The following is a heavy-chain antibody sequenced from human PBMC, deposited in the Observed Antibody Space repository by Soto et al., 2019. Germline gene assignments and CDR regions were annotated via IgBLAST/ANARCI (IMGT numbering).Heavy chain of an antibody. D-gene: IGHD3-16*02. Sequence: VGSLRLSCAFSGFTLSVSAVNWVRQAPGKGLEWVSYISDSGDRTYYADSVKGRFTISRDRSKNTVSLQMDSLRAEDTAVYYCAKDRGIIVKAGDAFDVWGQGTKVTVSS. V-gene: IGHV3-23*01. CDR2: ISDSGDRT. CDR1: GFTLSVSA. J-gene: IGHJ3*01. CDR3: AKDRGIIVKAGDAFDV.